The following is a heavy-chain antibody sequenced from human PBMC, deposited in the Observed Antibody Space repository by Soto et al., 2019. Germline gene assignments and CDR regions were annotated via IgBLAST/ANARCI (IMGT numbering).Heavy chain of an antibody. D-gene: IGHD1-1*01. J-gene: IGHJ4*02. CDR1: GYAFTTYG. CDR3: ARGRYGDY. CDR2: ISAHNGNT. V-gene: IGHV1-18*01. Sequence: QVHLVQSGADVKKPGASVKVSCKGSGYAFTTYGITWVRQAPGLGLEWMGWISAHNGNTNYAQKLQGRVTVTRDTSTSTAYMELRSLRSDDTAVYYCARGRYGDYWGQGALVTVSS.